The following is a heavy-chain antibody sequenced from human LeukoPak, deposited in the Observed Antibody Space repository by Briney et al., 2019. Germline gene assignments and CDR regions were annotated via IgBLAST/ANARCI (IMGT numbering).Heavy chain of an antibody. D-gene: IGHD1-26*01. CDR3: ARSEWELTLDY. CDR1: GYTFTSYA. Sequence: ASVKVSCKASGYTFTSYAMNWVRQAPGQGLEWMGEITPIFGTANYAHKFQGRVTITADESTSTAYMELSSLRYEDTAVYYCARSEWELTLDYWGQGTLLTVSS. CDR2: ITPIFGTA. V-gene: IGHV1-69*13. J-gene: IGHJ4*02.